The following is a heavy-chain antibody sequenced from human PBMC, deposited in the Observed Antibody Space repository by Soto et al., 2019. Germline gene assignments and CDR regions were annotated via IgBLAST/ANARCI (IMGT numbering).Heavy chain of an antibody. Sequence: QAQLMQSGAEVKKPGSSVKVSCKASGGTFSGYAISWVRQAPGQGLEWMGWISGYNGNTKYAQKFQGRVTMTTDTPTNTAYRELRSLRSDDTAVYYCARDREYYYDSSGNYYYHYGMDVWGQGTTVTVS. CDR3: ARDREYYYDSSGNYYYHYGMDV. CDR1: GGTFSGYA. CDR2: ISGYNGNT. J-gene: IGHJ6*02. V-gene: IGHV1-18*01. D-gene: IGHD3-22*01.